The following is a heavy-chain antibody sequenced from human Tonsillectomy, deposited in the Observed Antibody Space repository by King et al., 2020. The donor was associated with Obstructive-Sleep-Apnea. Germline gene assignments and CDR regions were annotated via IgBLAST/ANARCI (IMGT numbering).Heavy chain of an antibody. CDR1: GGSISSSSYY. CDR3: ASQEDMAKMNY. Sequence: QLQESGPGLVKPSETLSLTCTVSGGSISSSSYYWGWIRQPPGKGLEWIGGIYYSGSTYYHPSLKSRVTISVDTSKNQFSLKLSSVTAADTAVYYCASQEDMAKMNYWGQGTLVTVSS. CDR2: IYYSGST. J-gene: IGHJ4*02. V-gene: IGHV4-39*01. D-gene: IGHD5-24*01.